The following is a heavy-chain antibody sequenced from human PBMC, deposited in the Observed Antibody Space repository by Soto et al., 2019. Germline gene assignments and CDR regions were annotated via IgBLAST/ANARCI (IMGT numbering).Heavy chain of an antibody. J-gene: IGHJ4*02. CDR2: IWYDGSNK. CDR1: GFTFSSYG. V-gene: IGHV3-33*01. D-gene: IGHD3-10*01. Sequence: LSCAASGFTFSSYGMHWVRQAPGKGLEWVAVIWYDGSNKYYADSVKGRFTISRDNSKNTLYLQMNSLRAEDTAVYYCASAAKHYYGSGSLIYWGQGTLVTVSS. CDR3: ASAAKHYYGSGSLIY.